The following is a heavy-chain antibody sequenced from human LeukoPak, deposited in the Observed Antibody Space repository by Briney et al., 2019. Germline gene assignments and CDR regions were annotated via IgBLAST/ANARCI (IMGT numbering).Heavy chain of an antibody. V-gene: IGHV4-61*02. CDR2: VYTSGQT. J-gene: IGHJ4*02. CDR1: GGSISSGSYY. Sequence: SETLSLTCTVSGGSISSGSYYWNWIRQPAGKGLEWIGRVYTSGQTNYNPSLKSRVTISADRSKNQFSLKLTSVTAADTAVYYCAREGPFLEWLFDYWGQGTQVTVSS. CDR3: AREGPFLEWLFDY. D-gene: IGHD3-3*01.